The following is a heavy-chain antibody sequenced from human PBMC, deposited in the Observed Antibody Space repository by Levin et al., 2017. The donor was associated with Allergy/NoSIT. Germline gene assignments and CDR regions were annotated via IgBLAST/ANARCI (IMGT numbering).Heavy chain of an antibody. CDR3: ARTSTYYDFWSGSKTYYDYGMDV. CDR2: IYHSGST. D-gene: IGHD3-3*01. Sequence: SETLSLTCAVSGGSISSSNWWSWVRQPPGKGLEWIGEIYHSGSTNYNPSLKSRVTISVDKSKNQFSLKLSSVTAADTAVYYCARTSTYYDFWSGSKTYYDYGMDVWGQGTTVTVSS. J-gene: IGHJ6*02. CDR1: GGSISSSNW. V-gene: IGHV4-4*02.